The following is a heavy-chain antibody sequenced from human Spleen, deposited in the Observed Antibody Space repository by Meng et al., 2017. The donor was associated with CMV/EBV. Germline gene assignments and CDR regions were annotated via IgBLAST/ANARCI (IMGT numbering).Heavy chain of an antibody. D-gene: IGHD5-24*01. CDR2: ISHDGSDQ. V-gene: IGHV3-30*04. CDR1: GSTFSSYA. J-gene: IGHJ4*02. Sequence: AASGSTFSSYAMHWVRQAPGKGLEWVAVISHDGSDQYADSVKGRFTISRDNSKNTLYLQMSSVKSETTAIYYCARDASRDGYNKFDYWGQGTLVTVSS. CDR3: ARDASRDGYNKFDY.